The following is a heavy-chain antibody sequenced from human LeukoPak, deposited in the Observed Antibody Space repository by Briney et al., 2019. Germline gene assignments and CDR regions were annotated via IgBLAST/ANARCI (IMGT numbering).Heavy chain of an antibody. D-gene: IGHD3-10*01. CDR1: GYTFTGYY. V-gene: IGHV1-8*02. J-gene: IGHJ4*02. Sequence: ASVKVPCKASGYTFTGYYMHWVRQAPGQGLEWMGWMNPNSGNTGYAQKFQGRVTMTRNTSISTAYMELSSLRSEDTAVYYCARNFGARDYWGQGTLVTVSS. CDR3: ARNFGARDY. CDR2: MNPNSGNT.